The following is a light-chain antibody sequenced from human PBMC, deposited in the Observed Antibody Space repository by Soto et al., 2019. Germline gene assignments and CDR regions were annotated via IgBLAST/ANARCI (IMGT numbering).Light chain of an antibody. CDR3: QQHNNWPT. CDR1: ESVRTS. J-gene: IGKJ5*01. V-gene: IGKV3-11*01. CDR2: GAS. Sequence: EPVLPQSPGTLSLSPGERATLSCRASESVRTSLAWYQQKPGQAPSLLIYGASKRATGTPARFSGSGSGTDFTLTISSLEPEDFAVYFCQQHNNWPTFGQGTRLEIK.